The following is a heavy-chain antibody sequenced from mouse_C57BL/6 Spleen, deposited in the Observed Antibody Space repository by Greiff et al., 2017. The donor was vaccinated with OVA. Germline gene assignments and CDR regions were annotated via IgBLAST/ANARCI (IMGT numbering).Heavy chain of an antibody. J-gene: IGHJ4*01. V-gene: IGHV3-6*01. Sequence: VQLQQSGPGLVKPSQSLSLTCSVTGYSIPSGYYWNWIRQFPGNKLEWMGYISYAGSNNYNPSPKNRISITRDPSKNQFFLKLNSVTTEDTATYYCAREASYYYGSSYDYYAMDYWGQGTSVTVSS. CDR2: ISYAGSN. CDR3: AREASYYYGSSYDYYAMDY. CDR1: GYSIPSGYY. D-gene: IGHD1-1*01.